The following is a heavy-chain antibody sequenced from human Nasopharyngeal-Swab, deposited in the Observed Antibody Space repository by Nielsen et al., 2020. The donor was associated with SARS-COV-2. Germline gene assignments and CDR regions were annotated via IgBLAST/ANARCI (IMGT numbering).Heavy chain of an antibody. D-gene: IGHD1-26*01. J-gene: IGHJ4*02. CDR3: VRRAFSASYFYFDY. Sequence: KVSCKGSGDIFTSYWIGWVRQMPGKGLEWMGIIYPADSDSRYSLSFQGQVSISVDKSISTAYLQWNTLKASDTAIYYCVRRAFSASYFYFDYWGPGTLVTVSS. CDR1: GDIFTSYW. CDR2: IYPADSDS. V-gene: IGHV5-51*01.